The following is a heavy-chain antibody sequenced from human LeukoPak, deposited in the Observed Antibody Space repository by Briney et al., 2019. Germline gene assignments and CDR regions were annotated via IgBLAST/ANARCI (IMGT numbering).Heavy chain of an antibody. D-gene: IGHD3-3*01. CDR1: GYTFTSYG. J-gene: IGHJ6*02. CDR2: ISAYNGNT. CDR3: ARDRAIFGASYGMDV. V-gene: IGHV1-18*01. Sequence: GASVKVSCKASGYTFTSYGISWVRHAPGQGLEWMGWISAYNGNTNYAQKLQGRVTMTTDTSTSTAYMELRSLRSDDTAVYYCARDRAIFGASYGMDVWGQGTTVTVSS.